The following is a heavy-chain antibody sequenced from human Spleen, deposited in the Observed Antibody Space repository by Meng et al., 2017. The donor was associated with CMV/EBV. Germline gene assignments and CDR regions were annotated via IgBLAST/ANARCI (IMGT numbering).Heavy chain of an antibody. Sequence: KTSGDTVTTYYMHWVRQAPGQGLEWMGKINPSSDNTNYVQKFQGRVTMTRDTSTNTVYMELRSLRSEDTAVYYCALGIVGAMYYFDYWGQGTLVTVSS. CDR2: INPSSDNT. J-gene: IGHJ4*02. CDR1: GDTVTTYY. CDR3: ALGIVGAMYYFDY. V-gene: IGHV1-46*01. D-gene: IGHD1-26*01.